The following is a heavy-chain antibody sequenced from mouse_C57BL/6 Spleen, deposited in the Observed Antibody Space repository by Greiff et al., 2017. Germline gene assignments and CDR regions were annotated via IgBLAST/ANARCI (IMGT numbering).Heavy chain of an antibody. Sequence: VQLVESGAELVRPGASVKLSCKASGYTFTDYYINWVKQRPGQGLEWIARIYPGSGNTYYNEKFKGKATLTAEKSSSTAYMQLSSLTSEDSAVYFCARYDYDGYYFDYWGQGTTLTVSS. J-gene: IGHJ2*01. CDR3: ARYDYDGYYFDY. V-gene: IGHV1-76*01. CDR2: IYPGSGNT. CDR1: GYTFTDYY. D-gene: IGHD2-4*01.